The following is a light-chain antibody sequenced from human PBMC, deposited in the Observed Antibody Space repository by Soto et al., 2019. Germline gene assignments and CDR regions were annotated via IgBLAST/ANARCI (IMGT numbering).Light chain of an antibody. CDR1: NSNIGSNT. CDR2: SNN. J-gene: IGLJ2*01. Sequence: QSVLTQPPSASGTPGQRVTISCSGSNSNIGSNTVNWYQQLPGTAPKLLIYSNNQRPSGVPGRFSDSKSGTSASLAISGLQSEDDADYCCASWDDSLNGVVFGGGTQLTVL. V-gene: IGLV1-44*01. CDR3: ASWDDSLNGVV.